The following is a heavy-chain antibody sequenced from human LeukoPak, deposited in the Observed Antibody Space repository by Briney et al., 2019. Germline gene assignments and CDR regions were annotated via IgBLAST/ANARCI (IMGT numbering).Heavy chain of an antibody. V-gene: IGHV3-30*18. CDR3: AKDTAMAKSDWYFDL. Sequence: GGSLRLSCAASGFTFSSYGMHWVRQAPGKGLEWVAVISYDGSNKYYADSVKGRFTISRDNPKNTLYLQMNSLRAEDTAVYYCAKDTAMAKSDWYFDLWGRGTLVTVSS. CDR1: GFTFSSYG. D-gene: IGHD5-18*01. J-gene: IGHJ2*01. CDR2: ISYDGSNK.